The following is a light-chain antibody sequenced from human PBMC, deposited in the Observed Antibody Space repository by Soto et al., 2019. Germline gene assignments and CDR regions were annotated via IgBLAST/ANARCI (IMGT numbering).Light chain of an antibody. J-gene: IGKJ2*01. Sequence: DIQMTQSPSSLSVSVGDRVTITCRASQNIAGYLNWYQQKPGKAPKLLIYGSSNLQSGVPSTFSGSGSGTDFTLTISSLQPEDFATYYCQQSYIIPYTFGQGTKLEIK. CDR1: QNIAGY. CDR3: QQSYIIPYT. CDR2: GSS. V-gene: IGKV1-39*01.